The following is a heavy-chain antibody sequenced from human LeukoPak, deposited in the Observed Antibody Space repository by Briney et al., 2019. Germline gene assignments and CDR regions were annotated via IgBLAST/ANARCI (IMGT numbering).Heavy chain of an antibody. Sequence: ASVKVSCKASGYTFTDYYMHWVRQAPGQGLEWMGWINPDSGGTNYAQKFQGRVTMTRDTSISTAYMELSSLRSDDTAVYYCARGQYSYGFTRNEYYFDYWGQGTLVTVSS. D-gene: IGHD5-18*01. J-gene: IGHJ4*02. V-gene: IGHV1-2*02. CDR3: ARGQYSYGFTRNEYYFDY. CDR2: INPDSGGT. CDR1: GYTFTDYY.